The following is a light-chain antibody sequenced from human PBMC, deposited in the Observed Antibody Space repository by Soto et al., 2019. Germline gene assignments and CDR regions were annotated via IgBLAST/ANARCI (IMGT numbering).Light chain of an antibody. CDR3: QQRSNWPPLT. CDR1: QSVSSY. CDR2: DAS. V-gene: IGKV3-11*01. J-gene: IGKJ4*01. Sequence: EIVLTQSPATLSLSPGERATLSCRASQSVSSYLAWYQQKPGQAPRLLIYDASNRATGIPARFSGSGSGTDFTLTISSLEPEDFAVYYCQQRSNWPPLTFGGVTMVEI.